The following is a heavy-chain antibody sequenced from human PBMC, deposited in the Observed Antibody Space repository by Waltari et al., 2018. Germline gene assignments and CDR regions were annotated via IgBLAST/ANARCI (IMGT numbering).Heavy chain of an antibody. CDR2: IYGNGLST. D-gene: IGHD3-10*01. J-gene: IGHJ4*02. CDR1: GDSISDNSY. Sequence: QVQLQESGPGLVKPSETLSLTCTVSGDSISDNSYWNWIRQSPGKGLEWVGNIYGNGLSTYYNPSLKSRVTISKEASKNQFFLRLTSLTAADTAVCYCAKHAPGWGNDRFDVRGPGVLVTVSS. V-gene: IGHV4-38-2*02. CDR3: AKHAPGWGNDRFDV.